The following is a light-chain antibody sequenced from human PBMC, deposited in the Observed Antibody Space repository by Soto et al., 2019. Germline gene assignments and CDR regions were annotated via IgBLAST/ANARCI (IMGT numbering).Light chain of an antibody. J-gene: IGLJ3*02. CDR3: FSYAGSSTKL. Sequence: QSALTQPASVSGSPGQSITISCTGTNSDVGSYNLVSWYQHHPGKAPKLLIYEVSKWPSGVSDRFSGSKSGNTASLTISGLQPEDEADYYCFSYAGSSTKLFGGGTKLTVL. V-gene: IGLV2-23*02. CDR1: NSDVGSYNL. CDR2: EVS.